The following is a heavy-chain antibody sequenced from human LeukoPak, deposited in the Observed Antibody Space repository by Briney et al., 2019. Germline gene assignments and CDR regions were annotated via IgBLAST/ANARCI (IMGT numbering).Heavy chain of an antibody. D-gene: IGHD2-15*01. J-gene: IGHJ3*01. V-gene: IGHV6-1*01. CDR1: GDSVSTNSVA. CDR2: TYYRSKWNN. Sequence: SSQTLSLTCAISGDSVSTNSVAWNWIRQSPSRGLEWLGRTYYRSKWNNDYAVSVKSRTTINPDTSKNQFSLQLNSVTPDDTALYYCARGRYSGFDLWGQGTMVTVSS. CDR3: ARGRYSGFDL.